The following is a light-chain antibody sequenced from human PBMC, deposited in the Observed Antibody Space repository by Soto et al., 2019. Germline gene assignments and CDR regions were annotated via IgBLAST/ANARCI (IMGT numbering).Light chain of an antibody. CDR2: GAS. V-gene: IGKV3-20*01. CDR3: QQYDNSVWT. Sequence: EIVLTQSPATLSSFPGYRFTLSCRASQSVSTSNLAWYQQRPGQAPRLLIYGASRRATGIPDRFSGSGSGTDFTLTISRLEPEDLAVYYCQQYDNSVWTFGQGTQ. J-gene: IGKJ1*01. CDR1: QSVSTSN.